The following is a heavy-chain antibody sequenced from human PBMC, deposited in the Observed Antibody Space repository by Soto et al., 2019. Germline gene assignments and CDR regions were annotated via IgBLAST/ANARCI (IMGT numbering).Heavy chain of an antibody. D-gene: IGHD3-3*01. CDR1: GFTFSSYG. CDR3: AKVYYDFWSGQTYYMDV. Sequence: GGSLRLSCAASGFTFSSYGMHWVRQAPGKGLEWVAVISYDGSNKYYADSVKGRFTISRDNSKNTLYLQMNSLRAEDTAVYYCAKVYYDFWSGQTYYMDVWGKGTTVTVSS. V-gene: IGHV3-30*18. CDR2: ISYDGSNK. J-gene: IGHJ6*03.